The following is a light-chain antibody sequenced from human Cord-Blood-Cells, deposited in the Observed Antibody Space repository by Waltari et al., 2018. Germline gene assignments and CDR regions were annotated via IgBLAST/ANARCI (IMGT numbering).Light chain of an antibody. V-gene: IGLV2-23*01. J-gene: IGLJ3*02. CDR2: EGS. CDR3: CSYAPWV. CDR1: SSDVGSYNL. Sequence: QSALTQPASVSGSPGQSITISCTGTSSDVGSYNLVSWYQQHPGKAPKLMIYEGSKRPSGVSNRFSGSKSGNTASLTFAGLQAEDEADYYCCSYAPWVFGGGTKLTVL.